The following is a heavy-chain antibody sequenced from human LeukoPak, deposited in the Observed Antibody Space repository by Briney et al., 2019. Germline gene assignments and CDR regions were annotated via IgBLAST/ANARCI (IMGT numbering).Heavy chain of an antibody. Sequence: GGSLRLSCAASGFTFSSYAMSWVRQAPGKGLEWVSAISGSGGSTYYADSVKGRFTISRDNSKNTLYLQMNSLRAEDTAVYYCAKSLLGSSSWYQYYYYMDVWGKGTTVTVSS. CDR3: AKSLLGSSSWYQYYYYMDV. CDR1: GFTFSSYA. V-gene: IGHV3-23*01. CDR2: ISGSGGST. J-gene: IGHJ6*03. D-gene: IGHD6-13*01.